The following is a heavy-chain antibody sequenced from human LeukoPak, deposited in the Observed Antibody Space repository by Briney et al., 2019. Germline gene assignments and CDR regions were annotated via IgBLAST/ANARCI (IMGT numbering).Heavy chain of an antibody. V-gene: IGHV6-1*01. Sequence: SQTLSLTCAISGDNVSNNSAAWNWIRQSPSRGLECLGRTYYRSKWYNDYALSVKSRITINPDTSKNQFSLHLNSVTPDDTAVYYCVRAAAGGWFFQHWGQGTLVTVSS. J-gene: IGHJ1*01. CDR1: GDNVSNNSAA. D-gene: IGHD6-13*01. CDR2: TYYRSKWYN. CDR3: VRAAAGGWFFQH.